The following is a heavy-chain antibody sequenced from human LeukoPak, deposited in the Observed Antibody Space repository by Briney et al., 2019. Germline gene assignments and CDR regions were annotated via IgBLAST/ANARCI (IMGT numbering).Heavy chain of an antibody. Sequence: SETLSLTCTVSGGSISSSSYYWGWIRQPPGKGLEWIGSIYYSGSTYYNPSLKSRVTISVDTSKNQFSLKLSSVTAADTAVYYCARSLGDTVVVVGHAFDIWGQGTMVTVSS. D-gene: IGHD2-15*01. V-gene: IGHV4-39*01. CDR3: ARSLGDTVVVVGHAFDI. CDR2: IYYSGST. J-gene: IGHJ3*02. CDR1: GGSISSSSYY.